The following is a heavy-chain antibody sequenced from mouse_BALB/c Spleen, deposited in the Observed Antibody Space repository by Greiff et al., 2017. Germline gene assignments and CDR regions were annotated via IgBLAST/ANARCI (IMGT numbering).Heavy chain of an antibody. J-gene: IGHJ3*01. D-gene: IGHD2-1*01. Sequence: EVKLMESGGGLVQPGGSRKLSCAASGFTFSSFGMHWVRQAPEKGLEWVAYISSGSSTIYYADTVKGRFTISRDNPKNTLFLQMTSLRSEDTAMYYCAREGYGNYAGFAYWGQGTLVTVSA. CDR2: ISSGSSTI. CDR1: GFTFSSFG. V-gene: IGHV5-17*02. CDR3: AREGYGNYAGFAY.